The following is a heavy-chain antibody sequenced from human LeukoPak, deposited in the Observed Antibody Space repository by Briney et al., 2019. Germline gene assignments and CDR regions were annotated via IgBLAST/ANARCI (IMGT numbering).Heavy chain of an antibody. J-gene: IGHJ4*02. Sequence: GGSLRLSCAASGFTFSSYSMNWVRQAPGKGLEWVSSISNSGSYIYYADSVKGRFTISRDNAKNSLYLQMNSLRAENTAVYYCARDVCTDGVCRKFDYWGQGTLVTVSS. CDR3: ARDVCTDGVCRKFDY. V-gene: IGHV3-21*01. CDR1: GFTFSSYS. CDR2: ISNSGSYI. D-gene: IGHD2-8*01.